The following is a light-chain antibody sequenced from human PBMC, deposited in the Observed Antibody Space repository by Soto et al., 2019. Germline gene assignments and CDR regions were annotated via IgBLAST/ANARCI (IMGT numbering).Light chain of an antibody. CDR1: QSVDRRY. CDR2: GAS. V-gene: IGKV3-20*01. J-gene: IGKJ1*01. CDR3: QQYDTSPWT. Sequence: EIVLTQSPGTLSLSPGERVTLSCRASQSVDRRYIAWYQQKAGQAPRLLIFGASNRGTGIPDRFSGSGSGTDFTLTISRLETEDFAVYYCQQYDTSPWTFGQGTKVEI.